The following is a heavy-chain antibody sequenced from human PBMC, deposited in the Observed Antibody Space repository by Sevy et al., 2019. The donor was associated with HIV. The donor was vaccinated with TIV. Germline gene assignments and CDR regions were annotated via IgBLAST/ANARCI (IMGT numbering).Heavy chain of an antibody. V-gene: IGHV3-30*02. J-gene: IGHJ5*02. CDR2: IRYDGSNK. Sequence: GGSLRLSCAASGFTFSSYGMHWVRQAPGKGLEWVAFIRYDGSNKYYADSVKGRFTISRDNSKNTLYLQMNSLRAEDMAVYYCAKDFDSGYSSSWTPYNWFDPWGQGTLVTVSS. D-gene: IGHD6-13*01. CDR1: GFTFSSYG. CDR3: AKDFDSGYSSSWTPYNWFDP.